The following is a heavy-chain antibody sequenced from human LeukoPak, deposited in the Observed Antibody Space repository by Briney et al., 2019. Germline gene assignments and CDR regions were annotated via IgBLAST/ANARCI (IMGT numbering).Heavy chain of an antibody. Sequence: GGSLRLSCAASEFTFSSHDMRWVRQAPGKGLEWVSSIVHIGTGTYYADSVKGRFTTSRDSSKNTLFLQMNSLSAEDTAVYYCTRLALVTTSGAFSDYWGQGTLVTVSS. CDR3: TRLALVTTSGAFSDY. V-gene: IGHV3-23*01. J-gene: IGHJ4*02. CDR2: IVHIGTGT. D-gene: IGHD4-17*01. CDR1: EFTFSSHD.